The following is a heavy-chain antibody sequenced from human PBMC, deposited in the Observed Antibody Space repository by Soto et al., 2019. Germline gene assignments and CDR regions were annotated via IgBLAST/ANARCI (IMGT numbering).Heavy chain of an antibody. CDR1: GGSISSSKW. CDR2: IYHSGST. Sequence: QMQLQESGPGLVKPSGTLSLTCGVSGGSISSSKWWTWVRQPPGKGPEWIGEIYHSGSTNYNPSLTGRVAISYNEPTNRCSLTLTSVTAADTAVFYCASQDYSSSTDASFLVSGYFDVWGRGILVTVSS. D-gene: IGHD6-6*01. CDR3: ASQDYSSSTDASFLVSGYFDV. V-gene: IGHV4-4*02. J-gene: IGHJ2*01.